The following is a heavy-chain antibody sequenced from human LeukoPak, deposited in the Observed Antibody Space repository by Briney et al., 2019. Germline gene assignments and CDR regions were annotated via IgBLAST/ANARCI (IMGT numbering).Heavy chain of an antibody. Sequence: PGGSLRVSCAASGFTVSSNCMSWVRQAPGKGLERVSVIYSGGSTFYADSVKGRFTISRDNSKNTLYLQMNSLRAEDTAVYYCARVRVATTYYFNYWGQGTLVTVSS. CDR1: GFTVSSNC. CDR2: IYSGGST. CDR3: ARVRVATTYYFNY. V-gene: IGHV3-66*02. D-gene: IGHD5-12*01. J-gene: IGHJ4*02.